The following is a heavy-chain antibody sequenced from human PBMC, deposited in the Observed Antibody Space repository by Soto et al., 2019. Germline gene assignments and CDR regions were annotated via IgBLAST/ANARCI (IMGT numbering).Heavy chain of an antibody. V-gene: IGHV3-7*01. Sequence: GGSLRLSCAASGFTFSNYWMSWVRQAPGKGLEWVAIIKQDGSDKYHVDFVKGRFTISRDNAKNSLYLQMNSLRTEDAAVYYCARNRDYAFDYWGRGTLVTVSS. D-gene: IGHD4-17*01. CDR3: ARNRDYAFDY. CDR2: IKQDGSDK. CDR1: GFTFSNYW. J-gene: IGHJ4*02.